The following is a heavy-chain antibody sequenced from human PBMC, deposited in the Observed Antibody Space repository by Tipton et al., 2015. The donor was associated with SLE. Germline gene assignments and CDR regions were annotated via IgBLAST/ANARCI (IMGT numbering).Heavy chain of an antibody. V-gene: IGHV1-18*01. CDR3: ARVLVDPGLVGFDF. Sequence: QSGAEVKKPGASVRVSCKASGYTFTTYGISWVRQAPGQGLEWMGWISTYNGNTNYAQKLQGRVTMTSDTSTSTAYMELRSLRSEDTALYYCARVLVDPGLVGFDFRGHGTLVAVFS. D-gene: IGHD5-18*01. CDR1: GYTFTTYG. CDR2: ISTYNGNT. J-gene: IGHJ4*01.